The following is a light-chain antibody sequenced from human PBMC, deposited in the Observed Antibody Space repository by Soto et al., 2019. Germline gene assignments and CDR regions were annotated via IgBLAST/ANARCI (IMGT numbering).Light chain of an antibody. Sequence: EVVVTQSPATLSVSPGERATLSCRASESVGLHLAWYHQKPGQAPKLLICDASTRATGVPARFSGSGSGTEFTLTVSSLQSEDIGVYFWQQYNNWPPNLGQGTRLEIK. J-gene: IGKJ5*01. CDR2: DAS. V-gene: IGKV3-15*01. CDR3: QQYNNWPPN. CDR1: ESVGLH.